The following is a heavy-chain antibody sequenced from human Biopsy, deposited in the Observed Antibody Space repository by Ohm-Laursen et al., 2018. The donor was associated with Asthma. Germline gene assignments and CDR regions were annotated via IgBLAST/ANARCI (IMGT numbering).Heavy chain of an antibody. CDR1: GGSITSSSYY. V-gene: IGHV4-39*01. J-gene: IGHJ4*02. CDR2: MYHSGSP. D-gene: IGHD3-22*01. CDR3: ARHQYSSSWSTFDY. Sequence: GTLSLTCTVSGGSITSSSYYWGWIRQPPGKGMEWIGSMYHSGSPYYHPSLKSRATISVDTSKNQLSLKMSSVTAADTAVYFCARHQYSSSWSTFDYWGQGALVTVSS.